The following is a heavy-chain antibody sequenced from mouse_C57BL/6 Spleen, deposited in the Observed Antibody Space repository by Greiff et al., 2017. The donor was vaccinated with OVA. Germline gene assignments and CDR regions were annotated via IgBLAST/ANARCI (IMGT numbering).Heavy chain of an antibody. CDR3: AREGGTYYDYDEGWFAY. Sequence: EVKLVESGPGLVKPSQSLSLTCSVTGYSITSGYYWNWIRQFPGNKLEWMGYISYDGSNNYNPSLKNRISITRDTSKNQFFLKLNSVTTEDTATYYCAREGGTYYDYDEGWFAYWGQGTLVTVSA. CDR2: ISYDGSN. CDR1: GYSITSGYY. D-gene: IGHD2-4*01. J-gene: IGHJ3*01. V-gene: IGHV3-6*01.